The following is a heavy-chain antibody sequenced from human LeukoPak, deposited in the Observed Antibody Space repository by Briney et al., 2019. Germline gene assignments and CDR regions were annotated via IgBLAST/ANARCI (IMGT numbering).Heavy chain of an antibody. J-gene: IGHJ3*02. CDR1: GYTFTGYY. CDR3: AKVGGYSNSRHAFDI. D-gene: IGHD4-11*01. Sequence: ASVKVSCKASGYTFTGYYMHWARQAPGQGLEWMGRINPNSGGTNYAQKFQGRVTMTRDTSISTAYMELSRLVSDDTAVYYCAKVGGYSNSRHAFDIWGQGTMVTVSS. CDR2: INPNSGGT. V-gene: IGHV1-2*06.